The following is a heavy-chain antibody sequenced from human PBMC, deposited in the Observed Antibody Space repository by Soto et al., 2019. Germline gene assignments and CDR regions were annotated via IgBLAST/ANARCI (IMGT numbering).Heavy chain of an antibody. Sequence: WTWIRQPPGKGLEWMGYIFNSGTTFYNPSLTSRLSISMDTSGNHFSLELRSVTAADTAVYYCALALGPTTGLDYWGQGTLVTVPS. D-gene: IGHD1-26*01. CDR3: ALALGPTTGLDY. V-gene: IGHV4-31*02. CDR2: IFNSGTT. J-gene: IGHJ4*02.